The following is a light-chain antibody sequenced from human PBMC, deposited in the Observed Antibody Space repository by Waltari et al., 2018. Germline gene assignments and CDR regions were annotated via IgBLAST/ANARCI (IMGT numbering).Light chain of an antibody. CDR3: QQYYSTLT. CDR1: QSVLYSSNNENY. J-gene: IGKJ5*01. CDR2: WAS. V-gene: IGKV4-1*01. Sequence: DIVMTQSPDSLAVSLGERATINCKSSQSVLYSSNNENYLAWYQQKPGQPPKLLIYWASTREPGVPDRFSGSGSGTDFSLTISSLQAEDVAVYYCQQYYSTLTFGQGTRLEIK.